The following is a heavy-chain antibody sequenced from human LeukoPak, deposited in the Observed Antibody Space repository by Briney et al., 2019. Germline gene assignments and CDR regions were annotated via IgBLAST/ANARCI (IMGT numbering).Heavy chain of an antibody. Sequence: GRSLRLSCAASGFTFSTYAMHWVRQAPGKGLVWVSRINSDGSRTSYADSVKGRFTVSRDNAKNTLYLQMNSLRAEDTAVYYCARVGAIVARLPHFDYWGQGTLVTVSS. V-gene: IGHV3-74*01. CDR1: GFTFSTYA. CDR2: INSDGSRT. J-gene: IGHJ4*02. CDR3: ARVGAIVARLPHFDY. D-gene: IGHD5-12*01.